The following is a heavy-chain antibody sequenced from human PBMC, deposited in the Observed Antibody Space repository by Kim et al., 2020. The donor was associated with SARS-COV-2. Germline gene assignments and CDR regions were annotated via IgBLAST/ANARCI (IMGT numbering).Heavy chain of an antibody. V-gene: IGHV4-4*07. CDR2: IYTSGST. J-gene: IGHJ4*02. CDR3: AREIGDIVVVPAAIRVYYFDY. D-gene: IGHD2-2*02. Sequence: SETLSLTCTVSGGSISSYYWSWIRQPAGKGLEWIGRIYTSGSTNYNPSLKSRVTMSVDTSKNQFSLKLSSVTAADTAVYYCAREIGDIVVVPAAIRVYYFDYWGQGTLVTVSS. CDR1: GGSISSYY.